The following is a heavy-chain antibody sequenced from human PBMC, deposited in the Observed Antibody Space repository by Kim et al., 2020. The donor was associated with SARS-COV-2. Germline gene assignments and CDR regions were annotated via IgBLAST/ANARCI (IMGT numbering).Heavy chain of an antibody. D-gene: IGHD3-10*01. V-gene: IGHV3-23*01. CDR3: AKSGSTGGSYLNS. J-gene: IGHJ4*02. CDR1: GFTFNLYA. CDR2: IPGRGGDT. Sequence: GGSLRLSCTASGFTFNLYAMAWVRQAPGKGPEWVSTIPGRGGDTFYADSVRGRFTISRDDSGNTLYLQMTSLRTEDTALYYCAKSGSTGGSYLNSWGQGTQVTVSS.